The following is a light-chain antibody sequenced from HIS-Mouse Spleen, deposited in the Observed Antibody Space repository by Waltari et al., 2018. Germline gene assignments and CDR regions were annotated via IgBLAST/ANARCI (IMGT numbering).Light chain of an antibody. Sequence: QPVLPQPPSVSAAPGQKVTISCSGSSSNIGNNYVPWYQQPPGTAPKLLIYDNNKRPSGIPDRFSGSKSGTSDTLGITGLQTGDEADYYCGTWDSSLSAAVFGGGTQLTAL. CDR3: GTWDSSLSAAV. V-gene: IGLV1-51*01. J-gene: IGLJ7*02. CDR2: DNN. CDR1: SSNIGNNY.